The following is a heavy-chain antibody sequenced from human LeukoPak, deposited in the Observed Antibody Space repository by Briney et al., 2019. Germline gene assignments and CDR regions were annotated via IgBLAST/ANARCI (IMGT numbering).Heavy chain of an antibody. CDR1: GYSISSGYY. Sequence: PSETLSLTCTVSGYSISSGYYWGWIRQPPGKGLEWIGSIYHSGSTYYNPSLKSRVTISVDTSKNQFSLKLSSVTAADTAVYYCARGEAAAGTDYWGQGTLVTVSS. CDR2: IYHSGST. D-gene: IGHD6-13*01. J-gene: IGHJ4*02. V-gene: IGHV4-38-2*02. CDR3: ARGEAAAGTDY.